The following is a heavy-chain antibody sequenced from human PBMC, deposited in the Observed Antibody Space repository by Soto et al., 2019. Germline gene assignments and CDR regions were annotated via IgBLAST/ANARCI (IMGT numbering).Heavy chain of an antibody. CDR3: ARDYRGVSLSRGGVKGARVD. Sequence: QVQLVQSGAEVKKPGSSVKVSCKASGGTFSSYTISWVRQAPGQGLEWMGRIIPILGIANYAQKFQGRVTITADKSTSTAYMELSSLRSEDTAVYYCARDYRGVSLSRGGVKGARVDWGQGTLVTVSS. D-gene: IGHD6-13*01. V-gene: IGHV1-69*08. J-gene: IGHJ4*02. CDR2: IIPILGIA. CDR1: GGTFSSYT.